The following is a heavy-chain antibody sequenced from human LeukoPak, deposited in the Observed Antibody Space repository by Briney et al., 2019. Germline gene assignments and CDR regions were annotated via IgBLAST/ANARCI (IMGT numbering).Heavy chain of an antibody. CDR2: IIPILGMA. CDR3: ARVNIRIAVAGTYYYYGMDV. J-gene: IGHJ6*02. Sequence: ASVKVSCKTSGDTFSSYAISWARQAPGQGLEWMGRIIPILGMANYAQKFQGRVTITADKSTSTAYMELSSLRSEDTAVYYCARVNIRIAVAGTYYYYGMDVWGQGTTVTVSS. D-gene: IGHD6-19*01. CDR1: GDTFSSYA. V-gene: IGHV1-69*04.